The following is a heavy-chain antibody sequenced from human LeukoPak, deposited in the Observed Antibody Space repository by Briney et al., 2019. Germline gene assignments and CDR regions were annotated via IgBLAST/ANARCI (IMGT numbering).Heavy chain of an antibody. D-gene: IGHD6-13*01. J-gene: IGHJ4*02. CDR2: INHSGST. CDR1: GGSFSGYY. V-gene: IGHV4-34*01. CDR3: AREGAAGTV. Sequence: SETLSLTCAVYGGSFSGYYWNWIRQPPGKGLEWIGEINHSGSTNYNPSLKSRVTISVDTSKNQFSLKLSSVTAADTAVYYCAREGAAGTVWGQGTLVTVSS.